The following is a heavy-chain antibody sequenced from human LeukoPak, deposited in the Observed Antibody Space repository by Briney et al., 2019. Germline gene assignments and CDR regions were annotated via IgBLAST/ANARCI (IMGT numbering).Heavy chain of an antibody. V-gene: IGHV4-59*11. CDR2: IYYSGST. CDR3: ARDGGSGLFDF. Sequence: SETLSLTCTVSGGSISRHYWSWIRQPPGKGLEWIGNIYYSGSTKYNPSLKSRVTISVDTSKNQFTLKPGSVTAADTAVYYCARDGGSGLFDFWGQGILVTVSS. J-gene: IGHJ4*02. CDR1: GGSISRHY. D-gene: IGHD3-10*01.